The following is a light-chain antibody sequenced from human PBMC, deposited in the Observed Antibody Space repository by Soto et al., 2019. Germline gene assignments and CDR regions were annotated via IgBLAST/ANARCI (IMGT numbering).Light chain of an antibody. CDR1: RHVYINA. V-gene: IGKV3D-20*02. CDR2: GAS. CDR3: QQRTNSEIT. Sequence: VVLTQSPATLSLSPGETATLSCRASRHVYINALAWYQQKPGRTPTLLIYGASTRATDIPDRFSGSGSGTDFTLTISNLEPEDFAVYYCQQRTNSEITFGPGTKVDIK. J-gene: IGKJ3*01.